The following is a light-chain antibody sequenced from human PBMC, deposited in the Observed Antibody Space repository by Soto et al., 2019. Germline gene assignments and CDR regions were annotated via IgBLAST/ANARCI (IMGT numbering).Light chain of an antibody. J-gene: IGKJ3*01. CDR3: QQRSNWPPFT. V-gene: IGKV3-11*01. CDR1: QSMSNN. CDR2: DAS. Sequence: EIVLTQSPATLSLSPGERATLSCRASQSMSNNLAWYQQKPGQAPRLLIFDASNRATGIPARFSGSGSGTDFTLTISSLEPEDFAVYYCQQRSNWPPFTFGPGTKVDIK.